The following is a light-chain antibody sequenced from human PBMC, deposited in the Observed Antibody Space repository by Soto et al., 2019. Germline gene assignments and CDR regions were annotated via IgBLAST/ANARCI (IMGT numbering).Light chain of an antibody. Sequence: QSVLTQPPSVSAAPGQKVTISCSGSSSNIGDNYVSWYQQLPGTAPKLLIYDNNKPPSGIPDRFSGSKSGTSATLGITGLQTGDEADYYCGTWDSSLSAGGVFGTGTKLTVL. J-gene: IGLJ1*01. CDR1: SSNIGDNY. CDR2: DNN. CDR3: GTWDSSLSAGGV. V-gene: IGLV1-51*01.